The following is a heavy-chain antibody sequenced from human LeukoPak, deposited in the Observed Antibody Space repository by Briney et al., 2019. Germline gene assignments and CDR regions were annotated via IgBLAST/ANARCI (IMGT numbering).Heavy chain of an antibody. CDR2: IIPIFGTA. D-gene: IGHD3-10*01. J-gene: IGHJ4*02. V-gene: IGHV1-69*13. CDR1: GGTFSSYA. CDR3: AREARGFGPRSLDY. Sequence: ASVKVSCKASGGTFSSYAISWVRQAPGQGLEWMGGIIPIFGTANYAQKFQGRVTITADESTSTAYMELSSLRSEDTAVYYCAREARGFGPRSLDYWGQGTLVTVSS.